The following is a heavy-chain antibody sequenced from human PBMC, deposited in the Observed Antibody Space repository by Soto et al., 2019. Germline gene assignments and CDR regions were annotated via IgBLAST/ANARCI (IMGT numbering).Heavy chain of an antibody. V-gene: IGHV2-26*01. Sequence: QVTLKESGPVLVKPTETLTLTCTVSGFSLSNARMGVSWIRQPPGKALEWLAHIFSNDEKSYSTSLKSRLTIXXDXSXXQVVLTMTNMDPVDTATYYCARTRVDEDYYYGMDVWGQGTTVTVSS. CDR2: IFSNDEK. J-gene: IGHJ6*02. CDR3: ARTRVDEDYYYGMDV. CDR1: GFSLSNARMG. D-gene: IGHD2-15*01.